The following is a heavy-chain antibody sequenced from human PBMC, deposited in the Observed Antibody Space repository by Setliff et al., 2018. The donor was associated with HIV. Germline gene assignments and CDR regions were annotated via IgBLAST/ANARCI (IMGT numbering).Heavy chain of an antibody. J-gene: IGHJ4*02. CDR1: GYSISSRYY. CDR2: IYHSGST. CDR3: ASSPAWRSDYGLHTFDY. Sequence: SETLSLTCTVSGYSISSRYYWGWIRQSPGKGLEWIGSIYHSGSTQYNPSLKSRVTISVDTPKNQFSLKLSSVTAADTAVYYCASSPAWRSDYGLHTFDYWGQGTLVT. V-gene: IGHV4-38-2*02. D-gene: IGHD4-17*01.